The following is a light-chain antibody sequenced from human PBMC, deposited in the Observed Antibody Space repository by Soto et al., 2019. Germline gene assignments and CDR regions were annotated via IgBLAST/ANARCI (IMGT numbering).Light chain of an antibody. CDR1: SSGIRDYNY. V-gene: IGLV2-14*01. CDR3: SSKSPDF. J-gene: IGLJ1*01. Sequence: QSALTQSASVSGSPGQSITISCTGTSSGIRDYNYVSWYQQLPGNAPKLIMYEVSNRPSGISNRFSGSKSGNTASLTISGLQAEDEADYYCSSKSPDFFGTGTKLTVL. CDR2: EVS.